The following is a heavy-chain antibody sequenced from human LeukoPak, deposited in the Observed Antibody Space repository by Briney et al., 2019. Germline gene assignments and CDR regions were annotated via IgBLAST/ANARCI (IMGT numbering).Heavy chain of an antibody. CDR3: AKDRTYDYVWGSYLDY. CDR2: ISWNSGSI. J-gene: IGHJ4*02. D-gene: IGHD3-16*01. V-gene: IGHV3-9*01. Sequence: GGSLRLSCAASGFTFDDYAMHWVRQAPGKGLEWASGISWNSGSIGYADSVKGRFTISRDNAKNSLYLQMNSLRAEDTALYYCAKDRTYDYVWGSYLDYWGQGTLVTVSS. CDR1: GFTFDDYA.